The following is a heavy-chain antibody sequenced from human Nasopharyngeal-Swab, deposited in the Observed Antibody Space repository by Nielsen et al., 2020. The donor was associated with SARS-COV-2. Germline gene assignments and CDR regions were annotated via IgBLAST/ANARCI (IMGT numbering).Heavy chain of an antibody. CDR1: GYTFTSYY. V-gene: IGHV1-2*06. D-gene: IGHD2-15*01. CDR2: INPNSGGT. J-gene: IGHJ4*02. CDR3: ARERKDIVVVVAATLDY. Sequence: ASVKVSCKASGYTFTSYYMHWVRQAPGQGLEWMGRINPNSGGTNYAQKFQGRVTMTRGTSISTAYMELSRLRSDDTAVYYCARERKDIVVVVAATLDYWGQGTLVTVSS.